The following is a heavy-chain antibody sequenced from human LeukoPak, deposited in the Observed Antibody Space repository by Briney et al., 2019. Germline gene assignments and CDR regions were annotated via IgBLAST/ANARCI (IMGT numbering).Heavy chain of an antibody. CDR1: GGSISSYY. J-gene: IGHJ2*01. Sequence: SETLSLTCTVSGGSISSYYWSWIRQPPGKGLEWIGYIYYSGSTNYNPSLKSRVSISVDTSTNQFSLKLTSVTAADTAVYYCARSYSKEGYWYFDLWGRGTRVTVSS. CDR2: IYYSGST. CDR3: ARSYSKEGYWYFDL. V-gene: IGHV4-59*08. D-gene: IGHD4-11*01.